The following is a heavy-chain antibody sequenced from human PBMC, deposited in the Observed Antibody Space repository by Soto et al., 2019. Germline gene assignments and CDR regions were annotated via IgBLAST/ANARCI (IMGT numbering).Heavy chain of an antibody. CDR3: ARDMYDFWSGYQFLGLEV. CDR2: IYYSGST. V-gene: IGHV4-30-4*01. D-gene: IGHD3-3*01. CDR1: SGSVSSGDFY. J-gene: IGHJ6*02. Sequence: TLSLTCTVSSGSVSSGDFYWSWIRQPPGKGLEWIGYIYYSGSTYYNPSLKSRVTISVDTSKNQFSLKLSSVTAADTAVYYCARDMYDFWSGYQFLGLEVWGQGTTVTVSS.